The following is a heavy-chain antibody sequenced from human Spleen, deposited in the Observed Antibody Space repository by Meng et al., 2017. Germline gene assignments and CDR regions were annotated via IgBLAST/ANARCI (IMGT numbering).Heavy chain of an antibody. V-gene: IGHV4-34*01. CDR2: INHSGST. CDR1: GGSFSGYY. CDR3: ARGWRYFDY. D-gene: IGHD3-9*01. J-gene: IGHJ4*02. Sequence: SETLSLTCAVYGGSFSGYYWSWIRQPPGKGLEWLGEINHSGSTNYNPSLKSRVTISVDTSKNQFSLKLSSVTAADTAVYYCARGWRYFDYWGQGTLVTVSS.